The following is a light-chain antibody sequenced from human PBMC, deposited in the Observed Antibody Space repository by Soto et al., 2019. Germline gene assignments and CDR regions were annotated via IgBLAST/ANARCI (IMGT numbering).Light chain of an antibody. CDR3: TSWTTSTTMI. V-gene: IGLV2-14*03. J-gene: IGLJ2*01. CDR1: SSDIGAYNF. CDR2: DVN. Sequence: QSALTQPASVSGSPGQSITISCTGTSSDIGAYNFVSWYQQHPGKAPKLMLYDVNIRPSGVSNRFSGSESGNTASLTISGLQAEDEADYYFTSWTTSTTMIFGGGTKVTVL.